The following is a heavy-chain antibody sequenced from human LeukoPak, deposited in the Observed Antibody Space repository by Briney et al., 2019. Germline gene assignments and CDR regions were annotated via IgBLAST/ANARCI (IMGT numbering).Heavy chain of an antibody. J-gene: IGHJ4*02. CDR1: GFSFTAYG. Sequence: GGSLRLSCAASGFSFTAYGIHWVRQAPGKGLEWVAFIRYDENEKYYADSVKGRFTISRDNFAHTVSLEMHSLTTEDTAVYYCARDSLGQWLVLGSFDYWGQGTPVTVSS. CDR2: IRYDENEK. D-gene: IGHD6-19*01. V-gene: IGHV3-30*02. CDR3: ARDSLGQWLVLGSFDY.